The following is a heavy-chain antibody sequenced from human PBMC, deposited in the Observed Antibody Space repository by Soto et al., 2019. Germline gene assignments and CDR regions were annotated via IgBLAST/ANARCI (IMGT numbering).Heavy chain of an antibody. CDR1: GFTFSSYS. CDR3: ARALLPITGTTSDY. CDR2: ISSSSSTI. Sequence: GSLRLSCAASGFTFSSYSMNWVRQAPGKGLEWVSYISSSSSTIYYADSVKGRFTISRDNAKNSLYLQMNSLRAEDTAVYYCARALLPITGTTSDYWGQGTLVTVSS. D-gene: IGHD1-20*01. V-gene: IGHV3-48*01. J-gene: IGHJ4*02.